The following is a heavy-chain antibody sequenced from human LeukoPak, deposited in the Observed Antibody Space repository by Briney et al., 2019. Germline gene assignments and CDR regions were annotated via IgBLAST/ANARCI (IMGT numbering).Heavy chain of an antibody. V-gene: IGHV3-64D*09. D-gene: IGHD2-15*01. Sequence: PGGSLRLSCPASGFTFSDYAMHWVRQAPGKGLDYVSAISGNGGSTYYADSVKGRFTISRDNSKDTLYLQMSSLRAEDAAVYYCVKLAEGGCWGQGTLVTVSS. CDR3: VKLAEGGC. CDR2: ISGNGGST. CDR1: GFTFSDYA. J-gene: IGHJ4*02.